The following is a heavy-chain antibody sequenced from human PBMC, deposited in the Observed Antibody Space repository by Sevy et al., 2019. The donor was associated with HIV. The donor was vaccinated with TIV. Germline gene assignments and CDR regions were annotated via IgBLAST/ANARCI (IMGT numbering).Heavy chain of an antibody. J-gene: IGHJ5*02. CDR2: VTPNSGAT. V-gene: IGHV1-2*06. CDR1: GYNFY. Sequence: ASVKVSCKASGYNFYIHWVRQAPGQGLEWMGRVTPNSGATTYAQRLQGRVAMTMDTSISTAYMGLSGLKSDDTAIYYCAGQSLGWYNWFDPWGQGTLVTVSS. D-gene: IGHD6-19*01. CDR3: AGQSLGWYNWFDP.